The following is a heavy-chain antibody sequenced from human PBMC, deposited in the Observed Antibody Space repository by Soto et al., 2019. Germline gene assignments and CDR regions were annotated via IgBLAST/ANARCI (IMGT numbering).Heavy chain of an antibody. V-gene: IGHV3-30-3*01. CDR1: GFTFSSYA. CDR2: ISYDGSNK. Sequence: GGSLRLSCAASGFTFSSYAMHWVRQAPGKGLEWVAVISYDGSNKYYADSVKGRFTISRDNSKNTLYLQMNSLRAEDTAVYYCARDYYYDSSGYLAAFDYWGQGTLVTVSS. D-gene: IGHD3-22*01. CDR3: ARDYYYDSSGYLAAFDY. J-gene: IGHJ4*02.